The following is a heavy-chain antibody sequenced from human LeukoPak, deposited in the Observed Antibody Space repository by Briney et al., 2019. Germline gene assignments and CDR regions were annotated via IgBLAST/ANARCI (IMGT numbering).Heavy chain of an antibody. D-gene: IGHD4-17*01. CDR1: GDSVSSTNYY. CDR2: THYSGNT. V-gene: IGHV4-39*07. Sequence: PSETLSLTCVVSGDSVSSTNYYWGWIRQPPGKGLEWIGTTHYSGNTYYNPSLKSRVTISLNTSKNQFSLRLNSVTAADTAVYYCAREGAYRTYGDYSPFDFWGQGTLVTVSS. J-gene: IGHJ5*01. CDR3: AREGAYRTYGDYSPFDF.